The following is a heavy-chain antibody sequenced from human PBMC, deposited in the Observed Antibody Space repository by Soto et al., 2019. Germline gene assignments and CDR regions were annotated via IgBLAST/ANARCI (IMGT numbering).Heavy chain of an antibody. CDR1: GFTFRDYA. CDR2: ISYDASNK. V-gene: IGHV3-30-3*01. D-gene: IGHD6-6*01. Sequence: QVELVESGGGVVQPGTSLRLSCAASGFTFRDYAMHWVRQAPGKGLDWVTLISYDASNKLLADSVKGRFTISRDNSKNPLYLEMNSLRVEDTGLYYCARQGMAARKFFATYLDVWGQGNMVIVTS. J-gene: IGHJ6*02. CDR3: ARQGMAARKFFATYLDV.